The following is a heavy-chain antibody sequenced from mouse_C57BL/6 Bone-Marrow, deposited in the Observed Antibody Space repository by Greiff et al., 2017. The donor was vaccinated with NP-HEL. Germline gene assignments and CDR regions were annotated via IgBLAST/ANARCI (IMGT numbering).Heavy chain of an antibody. J-gene: IGHJ2*01. CDR3: ARSERGRTLYDFDG. V-gene: IGHV1-72*01. CDR2: IDPNSGGT. D-gene: IGHD2-14*01. Sequence: QVQLQQSGAELVKPGASVKLSCKASGYTFTSYWMPWVKQRPGRGLECIGRIDPNSGGTKYNEKFKSKATLTVDKPSSTAYMQLSSLTSEDSAVYYCARSERGRTLYDFDGWGKGATLTVS. CDR1: GYTFTSYW.